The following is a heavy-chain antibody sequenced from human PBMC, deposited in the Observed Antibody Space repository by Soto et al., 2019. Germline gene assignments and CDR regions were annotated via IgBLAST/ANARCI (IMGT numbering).Heavy chain of an antibody. D-gene: IGHD6-13*01. V-gene: IGHV1-46*01. CDR2: INPSGGST. CDR1: GYTFTSYA. J-gene: IGHJ4*02. CDR3: AFETIAAAGTPDY. Sequence: GASVKVSCKASGYTFTSYAMHWVRQAPGQGLEWMGIINPSGGSTSYAQKFQGRVTMTRDTSTSTVYMELSSLRSEDTAVYYCAFETIAAAGTPDYWGQGTLVTVSS.